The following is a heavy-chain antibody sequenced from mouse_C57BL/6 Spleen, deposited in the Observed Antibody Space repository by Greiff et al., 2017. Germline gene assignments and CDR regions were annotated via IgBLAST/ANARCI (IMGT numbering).Heavy chain of an antibody. CDR3: ARMIKNAMDY. J-gene: IGHJ4*01. Sequence: VQLVESGAELARPGASVKMSCKASGYTFTSYTMHWVKQRPGQGLEWIGYINPSSGYTKYNQKFKDKATLTADKSSSTAYMQLSSLTSEDSAVYYCARMIKNAMDYWGQGTSVTVSS. CDR2: INPSSGYT. CDR1: GYTFTSYT. V-gene: IGHV1-4*01. D-gene: IGHD2-4*01.